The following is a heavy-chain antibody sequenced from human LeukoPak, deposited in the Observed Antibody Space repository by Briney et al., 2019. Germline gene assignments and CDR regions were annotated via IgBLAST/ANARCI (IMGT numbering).Heavy chain of an antibody. D-gene: IGHD5-18*01. CDR2: ISYDGSNK. CDR3: ASKRGYNYGYDN. V-gene: IGHV3-30*03. J-gene: IGHJ4*02. Sequence: PGGSLRLSCAASGFTFSSYGMHWVRQAPGKGLEWVAVISYDGSNKYYADSVKGRFTISRDNSKNTLYLQMNSLRAEDTAVYYCASKRGYNYGYDNWGQGTLVTVSS. CDR1: GFTFSSYG.